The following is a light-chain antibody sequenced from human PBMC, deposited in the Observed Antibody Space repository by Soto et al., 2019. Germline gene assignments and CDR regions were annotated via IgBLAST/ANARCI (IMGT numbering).Light chain of an antibody. J-gene: IGKJ5*01. CDR1: QNILSN. CDR3: QQYNNWPIT. Sequence: EIVMTQSPATLSVSPGERFTLSCRASQNILSNLAWYQQKPGQAPRLLIYGASTRATGIPARFSGSGSGTEFTLTISSLQSEDFAVYYCQQYNNWPITFGQGTRLEIK. CDR2: GAS. V-gene: IGKV3-15*01.